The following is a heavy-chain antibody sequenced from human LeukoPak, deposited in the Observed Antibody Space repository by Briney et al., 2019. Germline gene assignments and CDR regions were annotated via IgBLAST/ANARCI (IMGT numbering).Heavy chain of an antibody. V-gene: IGHV4-59*01. CDR1: GGSNSSYY. CDR2: IYYSGST. Sequence: SETLSLTCTVSGGSNSSYYWSWIRQPPGKGLEWIGYIYYSGSTNYNPSLKSRVTISVDTSKNQFSLKLSSVTAADTAVYYCARVNYDILTGYSYYFDYWGQGTLVTVSS. CDR3: ARVNYDILTGYSYYFDY. D-gene: IGHD3-9*01. J-gene: IGHJ4*02.